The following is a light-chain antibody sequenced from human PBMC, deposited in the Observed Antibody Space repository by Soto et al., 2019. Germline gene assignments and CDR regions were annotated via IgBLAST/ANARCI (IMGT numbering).Light chain of an antibody. CDR1: QSVSRW. J-gene: IGKJ1*01. V-gene: IGKV1-39*01. Sequence: DIQMTQSPSTLSASVGDRVTITCRSSQSVSRWVAWYQQRPGKAPKVLIWDASSLQRGVPSRFSGSGSGTDFTLTISSLQPEDFATYYCQQSYSTLTWTFGQGTKVDIK. CDR2: DAS. CDR3: QQSYSTLTWT.